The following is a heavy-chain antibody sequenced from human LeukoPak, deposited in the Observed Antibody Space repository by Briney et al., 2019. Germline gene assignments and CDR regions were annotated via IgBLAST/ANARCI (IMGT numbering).Heavy chain of an antibody. CDR3: ARAPFDYGSGRY. Sequence: GGSLRLSCAASGFTFSSYAMHWVRQAPGKGLEWVSSISSSSSYIYYADSVKGRFTISRDNAKNSLYLQMNSLRAEDTAVYYCARAPFDYGSGRYWGQGTLVTVSS. CDR1: GFTFSSYA. J-gene: IGHJ4*02. CDR2: ISSSSSYI. D-gene: IGHD3-10*01. V-gene: IGHV3-21*01.